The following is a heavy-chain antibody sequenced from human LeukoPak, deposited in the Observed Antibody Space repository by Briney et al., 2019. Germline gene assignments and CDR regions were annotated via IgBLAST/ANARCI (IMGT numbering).Heavy chain of an antibody. Sequence: GRTLRLSCAASGFTFRNYYMTWIRQAPGKGLEWVSYISASGDTIYYGDSVRSRYTISRDNAKNSLYLDMNTLKPEDTAVYYCARDPSWEILSYFDYWGQGTLVTVSS. CDR2: ISASGDTI. V-gene: IGHV3-11*04. CDR1: GFTFRNYY. J-gene: IGHJ4*02. D-gene: IGHD1-26*01. CDR3: ARDPSWEILSYFDY.